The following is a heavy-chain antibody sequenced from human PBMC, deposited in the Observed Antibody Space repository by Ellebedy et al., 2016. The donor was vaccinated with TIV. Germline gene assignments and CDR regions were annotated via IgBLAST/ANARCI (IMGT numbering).Heavy chain of an antibody. V-gene: IGHV5-51*01. D-gene: IGHD3-10*01. CDR3: ARLWFGEFPDY. J-gene: IGHJ4*02. Sequence: GESLKISCKASGYNFTNQWIGWVRQVPGKGLEWMAVIYPGDSTINYSPSFQGQVTISADTSISTAYLQWTSLKASDTAMFYCARLWFGEFPDYWGQGALVTVSS. CDR1: GYNFTNQW. CDR2: IYPGDSTI.